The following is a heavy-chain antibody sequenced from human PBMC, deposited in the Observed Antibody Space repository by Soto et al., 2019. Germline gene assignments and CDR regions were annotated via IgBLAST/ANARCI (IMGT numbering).Heavy chain of an antibody. J-gene: IGHJ6*01. CDR3: AMPWEKYYDFWSGPSRDYYYGMDA. CDR2: INPNSGGT. Sequence: GASVKVSCKASGYTFTGYYMHWVRQAPGQGLEWMGWINPNSGGTNYAQKFQGRVTMTRDTSISTAYMELSRLRSDDTAVYYCAMPWEKYYDFWSGPSRDYYYGMDA. V-gene: IGHV1-2*02. D-gene: IGHD3-3*01. CDR1: GYTFTGYY.